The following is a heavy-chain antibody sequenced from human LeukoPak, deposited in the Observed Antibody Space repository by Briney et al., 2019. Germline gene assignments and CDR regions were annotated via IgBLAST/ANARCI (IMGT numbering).Heavy chain of an antibody. Sequence: GGSLRLSCTASGFTFGDYAMSWVRQAPGKGLEWVGFIRSKAYGGTTEYAASVKGRFTISRDDSKSIAYLQMNSLKTEDTAVYYCTRTDFWSGYYLGSAPVELDYWGQGTLVTVSS. CDR1: GFTFGDYA. CDR3: TRTDFWSGYYLGSAPVELDY. CDR2: IRSKAYGGTT. J-gene: IGHJ4*02. D-gene: IGHD3-3*01. V-gene: IGHV3-49*04.